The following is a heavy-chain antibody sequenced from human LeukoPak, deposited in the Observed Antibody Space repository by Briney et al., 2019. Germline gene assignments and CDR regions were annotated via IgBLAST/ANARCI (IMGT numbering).Heavy chain of an antibody. V-gene: IGHV3-66*01. D-gene: IGHD6-19*01. CDR1: GFTVSSNY. J-gene: IGHJ1*01. CDR3: ARGGKIALAGTRSPQYFQH. CDR2: IYSGGST. Sequence: GGSLRLSCAASGFTVSSNYMTWVRQAPGKGLEWVSVIYSGGSTYYSDSVKGRFTISRDNSKNTLYLQMNSLRAEDTAVYYCARGGKIALAGTRSPQYFQHWGQGTLVTVSS.